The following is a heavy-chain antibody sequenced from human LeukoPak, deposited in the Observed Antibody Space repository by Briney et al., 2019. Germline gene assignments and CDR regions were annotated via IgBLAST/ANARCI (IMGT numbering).Heavy chain of an antibody. Sequence: SETLSLTCTVSGGSISGYYWSWIRQPPGKGLEWIGEINHSGSTNYNPSLKSRVTISVDTSKNQFSLKLSSVTAADTAVYYCARVRYDFWSGYSVSAFDIWGQGTMVTVSS. J-gene: IGHJ3*02. CDR1: GGSISGYY. V-gene: IGHV4-34*01. CDR3: ARVRYDFWSGYSVSAFDI. CDR2: INHSGST. D-gene: IGHD3-3*01.